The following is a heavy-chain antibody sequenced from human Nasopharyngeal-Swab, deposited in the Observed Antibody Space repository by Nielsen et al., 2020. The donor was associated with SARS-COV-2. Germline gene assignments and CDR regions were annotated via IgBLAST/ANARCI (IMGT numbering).Heavy chain of an antibody. D-gene: IGHD3-10*01. CDR3: TRDGSWATGGAFDI. CDR1: GFTFSSYA. CDR2: ISYDGSNK. V-gene: IGHV3-30-3*01. J-gene: IGHJ3*02. Sequence: GESLKISCAASGFTFSSYAMHWVRQAPGKGLEWVAVISYDGSNKYYADSVKGRFTISRDSAKKSLYLQMNSLGAEDTAVYYCTRDGSWATGGAFDIWGQGTMVTVSS.